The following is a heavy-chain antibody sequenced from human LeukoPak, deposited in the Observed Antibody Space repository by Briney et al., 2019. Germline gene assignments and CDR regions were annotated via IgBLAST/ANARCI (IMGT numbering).Heavy chain of an antibody. V-gene: IGHV4-30-2*01. CDR2: IYHSGST. Sequence: SETLSLTCAVSGGSINSGGYSWSWIRQPPGKGLEWIGYIYHSGSTNYNPSLKSRVTISVDRSKNQFSLKLNSVTAADTAVYYCARAGDLIVVTMGAFDIWGQGTMVTVSS. CDR3: ARAGDLIVVTMGAFDI. J-gene: IGHJ3*02. D-gene: IGHD2-15*01. CDR1: GGSINSGGYS.